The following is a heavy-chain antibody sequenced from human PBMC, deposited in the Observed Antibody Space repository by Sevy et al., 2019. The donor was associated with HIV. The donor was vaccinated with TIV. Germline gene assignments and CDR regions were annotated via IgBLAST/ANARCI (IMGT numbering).Heavy chain of an antibody. CDR2: ISSDGSST. D-gene: IGHD3-16*01. V-gene: IGHV3-74*03. CDR1: GFTFSSYW. J-gene: IGHJ4*02. CDR3: ARDLRRAFDY. Sequence: GGSPRLSCVASGFTFSSYWMHWVRQAPGKGLVWVSRISSDGSSTTYAASVKGRFTFSRDNAKNTLYLQMNSLRAEDTAVYYCARDLRRAFDYWGQGALVTVSS.